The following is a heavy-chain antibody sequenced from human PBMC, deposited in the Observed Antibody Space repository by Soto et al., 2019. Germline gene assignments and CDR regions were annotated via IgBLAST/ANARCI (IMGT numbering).Heavy chain of an antibody. J-gene: IGHJ4*02. CDR1: GFTVSSNY. CDR2: IYSGGST. CDR3: AREWPRMALRY. V-gene: IGHV3-53*02. D-gene: IGHD2-8*01. Sequence: EVQLVETGGGLIQPGGSLRLSCAASGFTVSSNYMSWVRQAPGKGLEWVSVIYSGGSTYYADSVKGRFTISRDNSKNTLYLQMNSRRAEDTAVYYCAREWPRMALRYWGQGTLVTVSS.